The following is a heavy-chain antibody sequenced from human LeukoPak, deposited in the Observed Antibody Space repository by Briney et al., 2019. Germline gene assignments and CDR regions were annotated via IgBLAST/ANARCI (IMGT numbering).Heavy chain of an antibody. D-gene: IGHD3-10*01. CDR3: ARGPRITMVRGVIIDSDPLGCYDY. V-gene: IGHV4-59*01. J-gene: IGHJ4*02. Sequence: SETLSLTCTVSGGSISSYYWSWIRQPPGKGLEWVGYIYDSGSTNYNPSLKSRVTISVSTSDNQFSLKLSSVTAADTAVYYCARGPRITMVRGVIIDSDPLGCYDYWGQGTLVTVSS. CDR2: IYDSGST. CDR1: GGSISSYY.